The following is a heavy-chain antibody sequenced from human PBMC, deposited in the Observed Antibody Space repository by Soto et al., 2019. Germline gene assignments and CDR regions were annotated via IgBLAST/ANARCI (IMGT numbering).Heavy chain of an antibody. D-gene: IGHD6-25*01. CDR1: GGTFSSYA. CDR3: ASCRAAGIVRWNYYFDY. V-gene: IGHV1-69*01. CDR2: IMPIFETA. J-gene: IGHJ4*02. Sequence: QVQLVQSGAEVKKPGPSVKVSCKASGGTFSSYAISWVRQAPGQGLEWMGGIMPIFETANYAQKFQGTVTILADDSTSTAYMELSSLKSEDRAVYYCASCRAAGIVRWNYYFDYWGQGTLVTVSS.